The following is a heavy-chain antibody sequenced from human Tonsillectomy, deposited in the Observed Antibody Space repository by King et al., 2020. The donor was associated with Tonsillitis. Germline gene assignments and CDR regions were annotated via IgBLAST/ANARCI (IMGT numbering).Heavy chain of an antibody. V-gene: IGHV4-39*01. J-gene: IGHJ4*02. CDR2: IHYSGST. CDR1: GVSISSNNYY. D-gene: IGHD2-15*01. CDR3: ARWSPTLRYCSGGNCYYFDY. Sequence: LQLQESGPGLVKPSETLSLTCTVSGVSISSNNYYWGWIRQPPGKGLEWIGSIHYSGSTYYNPSLKSRVTISVDTSKNQFSLKLSSVTAADTAVYYCARWSPTLRYCSGGNCYYFDYWGQGTLVTVSS.